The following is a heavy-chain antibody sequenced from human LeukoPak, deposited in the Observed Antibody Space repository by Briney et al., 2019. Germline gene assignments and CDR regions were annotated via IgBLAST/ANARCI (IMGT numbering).Heavy chain of an antibody. D-gene: IGHD1-26*01. Sequence: ASVTVSCKGSVYSFSSCYVHWLRQSPRQGLEWMGIINPSGCSTSYAQNFQGRVTMTRDTSTSTVYMELSSLRAEDTAVYYCARGSGGTYYNYFDYWGQGTLVTVSS. CDR2: INPSGCST. CDR1: VYSFSSCY. CDR3: ARGSGGTYYNYFDY. V-gene: IGHV1-46*01. J-gene: IGHJ4*02.